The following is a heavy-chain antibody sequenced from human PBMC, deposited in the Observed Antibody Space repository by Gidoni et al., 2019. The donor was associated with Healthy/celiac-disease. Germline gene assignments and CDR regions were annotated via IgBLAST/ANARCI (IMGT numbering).Heavy chain of an antibody. J-gene: IGHJ5*02. CDR2: ISGSGGST. D-gene: IGHD1-1*01. Sequence: GKGLEWVSAISGSGGSTYYADSVKGRFTISRDNSKNTLYLQMNSLRAEDTAVYYCAKMRSPRQLNWFDPWGQGTLVTVSS. CDR3: AKMRSPRQLNWFDP. V-gene: IGHV3-23*01.